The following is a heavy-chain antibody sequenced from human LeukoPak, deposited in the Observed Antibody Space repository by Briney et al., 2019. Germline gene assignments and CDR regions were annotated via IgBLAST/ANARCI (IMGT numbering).Heavy chain of an antibody. J-gene: IGHJ4*02. Sequence: GGSLRLYCAGSGFTFCSYSMNWLRQAPGKGLEGFSSINSSSSSYIYYADSVKGRFTISRDNAKNSLYLQMNSLRAEDTAVYYCASDQDYFDSNAYWGGYWGQGTLVTVSS. V-gene: IGHV3-21*01. D-gene: IGHD3-22*01. CDR2: INSSSSSYI. CDR3: ASDQDYFDSNAYWGGY. CDR1: GFTFCSYS.